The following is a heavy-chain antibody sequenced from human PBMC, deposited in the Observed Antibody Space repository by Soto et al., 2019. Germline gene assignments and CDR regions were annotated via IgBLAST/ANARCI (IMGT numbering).Heavy chain of an antibody. D-gene: IGHD3-10*01. V-gene: IGHV1-69*01. CDR3: AVVAVREIMAQESSGMAV. J-gene: IGHJ6*02. CDR1: GGTLSDYA. Sequence: QVQLVQSGAEVKTPGSSVKVSCKASGGTLSDYAISWVRQAPGQGLEWMGGIMPTVDSANYAQKFQGRLTISADESTSPANLELSSLRSDDTAVYYWAVVAVREIMAQESSGMAVWGQGTTVIVSS. CDR2: IMPTVDSA.